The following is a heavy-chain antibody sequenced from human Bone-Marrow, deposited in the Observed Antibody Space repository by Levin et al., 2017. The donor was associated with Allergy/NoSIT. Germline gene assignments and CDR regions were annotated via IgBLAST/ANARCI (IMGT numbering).Heavy chain of an antibody. CDR3: ARDTTAPTWFDS. CDR2: INPHSGET. V-gene: IGHV1-8*02. CDR1: GYIFTNYD. Sequence: ASVKVSCRASGYIFTNYDINWVRQAPGHGLEWLGWINPHSGETGYGQKVQGRLTLTRDTSTTTAYMDLDRLTSDDTAVYFCARDTTAPTWFDSWGQGTLVTVSS. J-gene: IGHJ5*01. D-gene: IGHD2-21*02.